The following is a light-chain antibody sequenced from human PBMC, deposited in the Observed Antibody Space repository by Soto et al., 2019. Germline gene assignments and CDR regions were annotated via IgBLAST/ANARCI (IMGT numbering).Light chain of an antibody. CDR1: QSVTYDQ. Sequence: EIVLTQSRDTLSLSPGERATLSCRASQSVTYDQLAWYRQTPGQAPRLLIYGASSRAAGIPDRFSGSGSGTDFTLTISRLEPEDFVVYHCQQYGDLPPTFGQGTKV. V-gene: IGKV3-20*01. CDR3: QQYGDLPPT. J-gene: IGKJ1*01. CDR2: GAS.